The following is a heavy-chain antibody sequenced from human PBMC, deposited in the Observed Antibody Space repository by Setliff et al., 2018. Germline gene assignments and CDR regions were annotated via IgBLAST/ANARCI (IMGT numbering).Heavy chain of an antibody. Sequence: PSETLSLTCAVYGGSISSGGYSWSWIRQPPGKGLEWIGYIYHSGSTYYNPSLKSRVTISVDTSKNQFSLKLSSVTAADTAVYYCARDSDYYDSSGYYRIDYWGQGTLVTVSS. J-gene: IGHJ4*02. V-gene: IGHV4-30-2*01. CDR1: GGSISSGGYS. CDR2: IYHSGST. CDR3: ARDSDYYDSSGYYRIDY. D-gene: IGHD3-22*01.